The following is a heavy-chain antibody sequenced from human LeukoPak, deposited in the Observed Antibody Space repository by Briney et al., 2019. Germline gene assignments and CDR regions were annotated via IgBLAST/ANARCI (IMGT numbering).Heavy chain of an antibody. Sequence: PSETLSPTCTVSGGSISSGSYYWSWIRQPAGKGLEWIGRIYTSGSTNYNPSLKSRVTISVDTSKNQFSLKLSSVTAADTAVYYCARVRTLYCTNGVCRNDAFDIWGQGTMVTVSS. J-gene: IGHJ3*02. D-gene: IGHD2-8*01. CDR1: GGSISSGSYY. V-gene: IGHV4-61*02. CDR2: IYTSGST. CDR3: ARVRTLYCTNGVCRNDAFDI.